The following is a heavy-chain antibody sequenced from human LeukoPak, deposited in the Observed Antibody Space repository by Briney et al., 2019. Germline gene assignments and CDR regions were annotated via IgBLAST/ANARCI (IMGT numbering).Heavy chain of an antibody. V-gene: IGHV3-9*01. CDR2: ISWNSGSI. J-gene: IGHJ6*02. CDR3: AKDLLPAALYNGMDV. CDR1: GFTFDDIA. D-gene: IGHD2-2*01. Sequence: GGSLRLSCAASGFTFDDIAMPWSRQAPGRALQGASGISWNSGSIGYADSVKGRFTISRDNAKNSLYLQMNSLRAEDTALYYCAKDLLPAALYNGMDVWGQGTTVTVSS.